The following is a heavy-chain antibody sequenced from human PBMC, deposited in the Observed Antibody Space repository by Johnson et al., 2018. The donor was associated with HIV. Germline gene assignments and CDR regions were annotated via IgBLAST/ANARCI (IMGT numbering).Heavy chain of an antibody. D-gene: IGHD6-13*01. V-gene: IGHV3-7*05. CDR2: IKQDGSEK. Sequence: VQLVESGGGVVQPGGSLRLSCAASGFTFDEYGLSWVRQAPGKGLEWVANIKQDGSEKYYVDSVKGRFTISRDNAKNSLYLQMNSLRAEDTAVYYCARESLPGYSSSNDAFDIWGQGTMVTVSS. CDR3: ARESLPGYSSSNDAFDI. CDR1: GFTFDEYG. J-gene: IGHJ3*02.